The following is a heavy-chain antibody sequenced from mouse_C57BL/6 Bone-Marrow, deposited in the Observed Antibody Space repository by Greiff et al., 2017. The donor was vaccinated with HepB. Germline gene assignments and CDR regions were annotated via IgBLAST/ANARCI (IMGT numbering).Heavy chain of an antibody. CDR3: ARDYDYSWFAY. Sequence: QVQLQQSGAELVRPGPSVKVSCKASGYAFTNYLIEWVKQRPGQGLEWIGVINPGSGGTNYNEKFKGKATLTADKSSSTAYMQLSSLTSEDSAVYFCARDYDYSWFAYWGQGTLVTVSA. J-gene: IGHJ3*01. CDR1: GYAFTNYL. D-gene: IGHD2-4*01. CDR2: INPGSGGT. V-gene: IGHV1-54*01.